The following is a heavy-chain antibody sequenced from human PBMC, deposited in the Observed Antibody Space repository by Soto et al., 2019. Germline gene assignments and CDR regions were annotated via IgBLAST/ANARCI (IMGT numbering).Heavy chain of an antibody. Sequence: QVQLVESGGGVVQPGRSLRLSCAASGFTFSSYGMYWVRQAPGKGLEWVAVIWYDGSNKYYADSVKGRFTISRDNSKNTLYLQMNSLRADDPAVYYCARDPGSSWYYFDYWGQGTLVTVSS. V-gene: IGHV3-33*01. CDR3: ARDPGSSWYYFDY. J-gene: IGHJ4*02. CDR1: GFTFSSYG. D-gene: IGHD6-13*01. CDR2: IWYDGSNK.